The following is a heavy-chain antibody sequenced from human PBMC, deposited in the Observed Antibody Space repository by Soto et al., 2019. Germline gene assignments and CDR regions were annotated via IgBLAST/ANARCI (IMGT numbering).Heavy chain of an antibody. CDR1: GFSLSTSGVG. J-gene: IGHJ5*02. D-gene: IGHD3-22*01. V-gene: IGHV2-5*02. CDR2: IYWDDDK. CDR3: AHRQTPYYYDSSCYQNRFDP. Sequence: QITLKESAPTLVKPTQTLTLTCTFSGFSLSTSGVGVGWIRQPPGKALEWLALIYWDDDKRYSPSLKSSLTITKDTSKNHLVLTMTNMDPVDTATYYCAHRQTPYYYDSSCYQNRFDPWGQGTLFSVSS.